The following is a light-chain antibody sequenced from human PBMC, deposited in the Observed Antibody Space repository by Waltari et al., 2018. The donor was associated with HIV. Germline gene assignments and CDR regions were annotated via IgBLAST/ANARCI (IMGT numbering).Light chain of an antibody. CDR1: NVDVGAFNF. J-gene: IGLJ2*01. CDR3: TSYTSGSVL. CDR2: EVH. Sequence: QSALTQPASVSGSPGQSITISCTGINVDVGAFNFVSWYQHHPGKAPNLIIYEVHHRPSVVSDRFSGSKSGNSASLTTSGLQTADEADYYCTSYTSGSVLFGGGTNLTVL. V-gene: IGLV2-14*01.